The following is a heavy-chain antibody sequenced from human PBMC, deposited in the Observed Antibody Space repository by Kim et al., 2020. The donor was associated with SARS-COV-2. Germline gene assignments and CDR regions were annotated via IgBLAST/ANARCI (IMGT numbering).Heavy chain of an antibody. CDR2: IVPVLNIT. J-gene: IGHJ6*01. CDR1: GGTLSDYA. D-gene: IGHD5-18*01. Sequence: SVKVSCKASGGTLSDYAITWVRQAPGQGLEWMGRIVPVLNITNYAQRFQGRVTFIADTSTGTAYMEVNSLRSEDTALYFCAKMDTALIGRDKYYFGMDV. V-gene: IGHV1-69*10. CDR3: AKMDTALIGRDKYYFGMDV.